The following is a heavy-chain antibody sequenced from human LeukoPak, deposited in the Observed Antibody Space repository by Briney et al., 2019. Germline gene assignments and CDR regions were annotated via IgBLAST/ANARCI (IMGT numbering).Heavy chain of an antibody. V-gene: IGHV1-46*01. CDR2: INPSGGST. J-gene: IGHJ3*02. CDR3: ARARGLSAAMGPVDAFDI. D-gene: IGHD5-18*01. CDR1: GYSFTSYY. Sequence: GESLKISCKGSGYSFTSYYMHWVRQAPGQGLEWMGIINPSGGSTSYAQKFQGRVTMTRDTSTSTVYMELSSLRSEGTAVYYCARARGLSAAMGPVDAFDIWGQGTMVTVSS.